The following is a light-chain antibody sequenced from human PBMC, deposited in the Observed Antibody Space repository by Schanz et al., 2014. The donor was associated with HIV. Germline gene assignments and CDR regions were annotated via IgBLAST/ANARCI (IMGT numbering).Light chain of an antibody. CDR1: QAVGTY. Sequence: IRITQSPSSLSASKGDRVTITCRASQAVGTYLAWYQHKPGEVPNFLIYAASTLQTGVPSRFSGSGSGTDFNLTISCLQSEDFATYYCQQYYEYPRTFGQGTKVEMK. J-gene: IGKJ1*01. V-gene: IGKV1-8*01. CDR2: AAS. CDR3: QQYYEYPRT.